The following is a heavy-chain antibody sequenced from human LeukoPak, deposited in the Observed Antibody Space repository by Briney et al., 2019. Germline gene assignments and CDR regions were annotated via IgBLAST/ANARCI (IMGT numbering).Heavy chain of an antibody. CDR2: IYHSGST. J-gene: IGHJ3*02. CDR3: ARCGSYSASDAFDI. CDR1: GYSISSGYY. Sequence: PSETLSLTCAVSGYSISSGYYWGWIRQPPGKGLEWIGSIYHSGSTYYNPSLKSRVTISVDTSKNQFSLKLSSVTAADTAVYYCARCGSYSASDAFDIWGQGTMVTVSS. V-gene: IGHV4-38-2*01. D-gene: IGHD1-26*01.